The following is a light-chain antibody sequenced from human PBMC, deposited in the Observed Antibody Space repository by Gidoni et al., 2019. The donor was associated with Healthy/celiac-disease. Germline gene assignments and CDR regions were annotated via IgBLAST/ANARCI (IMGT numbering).Light chain of an antibody. CDR1: QSVLYSSNNKNY. CDR3: QQYYSTPLT. Sequence: DILMTQSPDSQAVSLGARATINGTASQSVLYSSNNKNYLAWYQQKPGQPPKLLIYWASTRESGVPDRFSGSGSGTDFTLTISSLQAEDVAVYYCQQYYSTPLTFGQGTKVEIK. J-gene: IGKJ1*01. V-gene: IGKV4-1*01. CDR2: WAS.